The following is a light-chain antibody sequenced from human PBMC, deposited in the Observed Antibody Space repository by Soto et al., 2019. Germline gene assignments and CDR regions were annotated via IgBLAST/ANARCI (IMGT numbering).Light chain of an antibody. CDR1: SSNIGTSS. CDR3: AAWDDSLNGHV. J-gene: IGLJ1*01. V-gene: IGLV1-44*01. CDR2: TTN. Sequence: QAVLAQPHPAAGAPRQRGTISCFGNSSNIGTSSVHWFQQLPGTAPKLLISTTNQRPSGVPERFSGSKSGTSASLAISGLQSEDEADYYCAAWDDSLNGHVFGTGTKVTVL.